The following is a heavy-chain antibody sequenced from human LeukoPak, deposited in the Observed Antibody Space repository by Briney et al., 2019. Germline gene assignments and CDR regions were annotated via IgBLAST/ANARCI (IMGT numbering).Heavy chain of an antibody. D-gene: IGHD1-14*01. CDR3: ARYNLQRLFDY. J-gene: IGHJ4*02. CDR1: GGSISSGGYS. CDR2: IYHSGST. V-gene: IGHV4-30-2*01. Sequence: PSETLSLTCAVSGGSISSGGYSWSWIRQPPGTGLEWIGYIYHSGSTYYNPSLKSRVTISVDRSKNQFSLKLSSVTAADTAVYYCARYNLQRLFDYWGQGTLVTVSS.